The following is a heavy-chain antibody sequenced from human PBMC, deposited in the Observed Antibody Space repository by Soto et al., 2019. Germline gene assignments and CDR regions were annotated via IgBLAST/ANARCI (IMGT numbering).Heavy chain of an antibody. CDR2: ISAYNGNT. Sequence: QVQLVQSGAEVKNPGASVKVSCKASGYTFTSYGISCVRQAPGQGLEWMGCISAYNGNTKYAQKLQGRVTMTTDTYTSTAYMALRSLRSDDTAVYYCARDPNYFDYWGQGTLVTVAS. V-gene: IGHV1-18*01. CDR1: GYTFTSYG. CDR3: ARDPNYFDY. J-gene: IGHJ4*02.